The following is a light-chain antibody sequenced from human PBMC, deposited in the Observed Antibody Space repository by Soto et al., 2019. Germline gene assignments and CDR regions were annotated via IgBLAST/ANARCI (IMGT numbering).Light chain of an antibody. J-gene: IGKJ5*01. CDR2: DAS. CDR3: QQRSNWPPSIT. V-gene: IGKV3-11*01. CDR1: QSVSSY. Sequence: ELVLIQSPATPSLSPGERSTLSCTAIQSVSSYLAWYQQKPGQATRLPVHDASNRATGIPARLSGSGCGTDFTLTISSLEPEDFAFYYCQQRSNWPPSITFGQGTRLEIK.